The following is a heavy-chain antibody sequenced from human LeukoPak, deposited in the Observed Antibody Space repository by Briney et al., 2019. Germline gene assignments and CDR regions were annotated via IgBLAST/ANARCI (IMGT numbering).Heavy chain of an antibody. D-gene: IGHD2-2*01. Sequence: ASVKVSCKASGYRFSSFGISWVRQAPGQGPEWMGWITVYNGNTNYAQKLQGRVTMTTDTSTSTAYMQLMSLRPDDTAVYYCARDYCSSTSCYFDYWGQGTLVTVSS. V-gene: IGHV1-18*01. CDR3: ARDYCSSTSCYFDY. CDR2: ITVYNGNT. CDR1: GYRFSSFG. J-gene: IGHJ4*02.